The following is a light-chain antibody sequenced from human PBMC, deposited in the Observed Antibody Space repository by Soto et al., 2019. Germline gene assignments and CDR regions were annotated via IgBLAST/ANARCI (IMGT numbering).Light chain of an antibody. V-gene: IGKV3-20*01. CDR1: QSVSNNY. CDR3: QQYGVSPLMFT. J-gene: IGKJ2*01. Sequence: EIVLVQSPGTLSLSPGERATLSCRASQSVSNNYLAWYQQKPGQAPRLLIYGASSRATGVPDRFSCSGTGTDFSLTITRLEPEDFAVYYCQQYGVSPLMFTFGQGTKVGVK. CDR2: GAS.